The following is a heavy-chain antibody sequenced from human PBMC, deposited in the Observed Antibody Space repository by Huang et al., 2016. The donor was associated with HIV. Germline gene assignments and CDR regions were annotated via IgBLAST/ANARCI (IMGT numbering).Heavy chain of an antibody. CDR3: ARLQMLSGSDAFDI. V-gene: IGHV4-4*07. CDR1: GGSISSHY. D-gene: IGHD2-8*01. J-gene: IGHJ3*02. Sequence: QVQLQESGPGLVKPSETLSLTCTVSGGSISSHYWSWIRQPAGKGLEWIGRIYTTGSTNYNPSLKGRVTMSVDTSKNHFSLKLSSVTAADTAVYYCARLQMLSGSDAFDIWGQGTMVTVSS. CDR2: IYTTGST.